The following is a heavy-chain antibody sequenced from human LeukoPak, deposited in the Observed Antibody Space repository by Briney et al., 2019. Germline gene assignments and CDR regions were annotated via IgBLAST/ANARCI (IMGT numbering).Heavy chain of an antibody. CDR3: ARGRGYFDH. CDR1: GGSISSYY. Sequence: SETLSLTCTVSGGSISSYYWSWIRQPPGKGLEWIGYIHYTGSTNHNPSLNSRVTISVDTSNNQFSLKLTSVTAADTAVYYCARGRGYFDHWGRGTLVTVSS. D-gene: IGHD3-10*01. CDR2: IHYTGST. V-gene: IGHV4-59*01. J-gene: IGHJ4*02.